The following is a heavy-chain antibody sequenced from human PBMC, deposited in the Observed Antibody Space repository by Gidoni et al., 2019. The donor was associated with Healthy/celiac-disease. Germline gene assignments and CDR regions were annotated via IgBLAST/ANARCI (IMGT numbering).Heavy chain of an antibody. CDR3: ARRGYRLPAGGMDV. J-gene: IGHJ6*02. D-gene: IGHD5-18*01. CDR2: INHSGST. V-gene: IGHV4-34*01. Sequence: QVQLQQWGAGLLKPSETLSLTCAVYGGSFSGYYWSWIRQPPGKGLAWIGEINHSGSTNYNPALKSRVTISVDTSKNQFSLKLSSVTAADTAVYYCARRGYRLPAGGMDVWGQGTTVTVSS. CDR1: GGSFSGYY.